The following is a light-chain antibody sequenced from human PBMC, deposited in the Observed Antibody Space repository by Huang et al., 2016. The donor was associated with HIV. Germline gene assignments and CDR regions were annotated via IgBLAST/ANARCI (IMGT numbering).Light chain of an antibody. CDR2: LGS. CDR3: MQGLQTPGVT. J-gene: IGKJ3*01. CDR1: QSRLRSNGYTY. Sequence: IVMTQSPLSLPVTPGEPASISCRSSQSRLRSNGYTYLDWYLQRPGQSPQLLIYLGSNRASGVPDRFSGSASGTNFTLKVSRVEADDLGTYYCMQGLQTPGVTFGPGTKVDVK. V-gene: IGKV2-28*01.